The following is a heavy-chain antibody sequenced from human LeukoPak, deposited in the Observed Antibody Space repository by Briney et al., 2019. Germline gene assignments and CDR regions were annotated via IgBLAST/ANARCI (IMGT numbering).Heavy chain of an antibody. J-gene: IGHJ4*02. V-gene: IGHV4-59*11. CDR3: ATRPAGTSWYGVFDY. CDR2: IFNTGNT. D-gene: IGHD3-10*01. CDR1: GGSINSHY. Sequence: PSETLSLTCSVSGGSINSHYWSWIRQPPGKRLEWIGYIFNTGNTNYNPSLGSRVTMSVDASRDQFFLRLSPVTAADTAIYYCATRPAGTSWYGVFDYWSQGTLVTVSS.